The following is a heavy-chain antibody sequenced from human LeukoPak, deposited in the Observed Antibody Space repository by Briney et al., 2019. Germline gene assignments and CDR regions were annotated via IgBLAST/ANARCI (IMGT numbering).Heavy chain of an antibody. D-gene: IGHD3-10*02. CDR2: IIPIFGTA. CDR3: ARESPTMLDFDY. V-gene: IGHV1-69*05. CDR1: GGTFSSYA. J-gene: IGHJ4*02. Sequence: ASVKVSCKASGGTFSSYAISWVRQAPGQGLEWMGSIIPIFGTANYAQKFQGRVTITTDESTSTAYMELSSLRSEDTAVYYCARESPTMLDFDYWGQGTLVTVSS.